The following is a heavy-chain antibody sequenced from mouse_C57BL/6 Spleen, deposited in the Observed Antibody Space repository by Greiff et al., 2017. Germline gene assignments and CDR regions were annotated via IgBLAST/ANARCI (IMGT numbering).Heavy chain of an antibody. CDR3: AAGLVRNGFAY. CDR2: IYPGAGDT. CDR1: GYAFSSSW. Sequence: VQLQESGPELVKPGASVKISCKASGYAFSSSWMNWVKQRPGKGLEWIGRIYPGAGDTNYNGKFKGKATLTADKSSSTAYMQLSSLTSEDSAVYFCAAGLVRNGFAYWGQGTLVTVSA. D-gene: IGHD2-1*01. V-gene: IGHV1-82*01. J-gene: IGHJ3*01.